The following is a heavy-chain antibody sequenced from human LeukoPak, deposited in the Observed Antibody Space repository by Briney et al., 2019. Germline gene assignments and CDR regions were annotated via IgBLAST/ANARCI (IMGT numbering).Heavy chain of an antibody. CDR3: AKEGRDGYNSFDY. CDR1: GFTLSSYA. V-gene: IGHV3-23*01. Sequence: PGGSLRLSCAACGFTLSSYAMSWVRQAPGKGLEWVSGISGSGGSTYDADSVKGRFTISRDNSKNTLYLQMDSLRAEDTAVYYCAKEGRDGYNSFDYWGQGTLVTVSS. J-gene: IGHJ4*02. D-gene: IGHD5-24*01. CDR2: ISGSGGST.